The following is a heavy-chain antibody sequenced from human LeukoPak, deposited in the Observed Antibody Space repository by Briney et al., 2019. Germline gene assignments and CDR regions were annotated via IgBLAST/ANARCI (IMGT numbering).Heavy chain of an antibody. V-gene: IGHV3-48*03. J-gene: IGHJ3*02. CDR3: AREASYYYGSGYAFDI. D-gene: IGHD3-10*01. CDR2: ISSSGSTI. Sequence: GGSLRLSCAASGFTFSSYEMNWVRQAPGKGLEWVSYISSSGSTIYCADSVKGRFTISRDNAKNSLYLQMNSLRAEDTAVYYCAREASYYYGSGYAFDIWGQGTMVTVSS. CDR1: GFTFSSYE.